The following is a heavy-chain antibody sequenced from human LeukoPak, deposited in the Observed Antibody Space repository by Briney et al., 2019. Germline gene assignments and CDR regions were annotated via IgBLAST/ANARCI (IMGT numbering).Heavy chain of an antibody. CDR1: GFTFSSYW. CDR3: VKVAPSDYYDTTGYWGDH. Sequence: GGSLRLSCAASGFTFSSYWMHWVRQDPGKGLVWVSHINNDGSITNYADSVKGRFTISRDNSKNTLYLQMNSLRAEDTAVYYCVKVAPSDYYDTTGYWGDHWGQGTLVTVSS. D-gene: IGHD3-22*01. V-gene: IGHV3-74*01. CDR2: INNDGSIT. J-gene: IGHJ4*02.